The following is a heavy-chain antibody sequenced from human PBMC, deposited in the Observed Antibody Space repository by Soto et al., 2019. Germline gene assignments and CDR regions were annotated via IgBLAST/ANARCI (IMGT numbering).Heavy chain of an antibody. CDR1: GGTFSSYA. CDR3: ASAGGTVVVPAATSYYYYGMDV. CDR2: IIPIFGTA. V-gene: IGHV1-69*13. Sequence: ASVKVSFKASGGTFSSYAISWVRQAPGQGLEWMGGIIPIFGTANYAQKFQGRVTITADESTSTAYMELSSLRSEDTAVYYCASAGGTVVVPAATSYYYYGMDVWGQGTTVTVSS. J-gene: IGHJ6*02. D-gene: IGHD2-2*01.